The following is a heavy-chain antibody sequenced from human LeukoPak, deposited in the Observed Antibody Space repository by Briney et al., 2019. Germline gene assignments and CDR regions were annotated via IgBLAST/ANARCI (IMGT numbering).Heavy chain of an antibody. CDR1: GGTFSSYA. D-gene: IGHD3-22*01. V-gene: IGHV1-69*05. CDR2: IIPIFGTA. J-gene: IGHJ4*02. Sequence: ASVKVSCKASGGTFSSYAISWVRQAPGQGLEWVGRIIPIFGTANYAQKFQGRVTITTDESTSTAYMELSSLRSEDTAVYYCAIRNYDSRGWDYWGQGTLVTVSS. CDR3: AIRNYDSRGWDY.